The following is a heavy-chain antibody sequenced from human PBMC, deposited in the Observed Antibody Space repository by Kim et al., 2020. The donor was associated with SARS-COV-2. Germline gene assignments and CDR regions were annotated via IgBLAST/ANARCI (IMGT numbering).Heavy chain of an antibody. D-gene: IGHD2-15*01. J-gene: IGHJ5*02. V-gene: IGHV4-34*01. CDR3: ARGNGVVVAATQSGNWFDP. CDR1: GGSFSGYY. CDR2: INHSGST. Sequence: SETLSLTCAVYGGSFSGYYWSWIRHPPGKGLEWIGEINHSGSTNYNPSLKSRVTISVDTSKNQFSLKLSSVTAADTAVYYCARGNGVVVAATQSGNWFDPWGQGTLVTVSS.